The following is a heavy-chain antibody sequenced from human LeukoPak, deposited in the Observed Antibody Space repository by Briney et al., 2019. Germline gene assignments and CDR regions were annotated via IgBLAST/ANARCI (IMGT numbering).Heavy chain of an antibody. V-gene: IGHV3-43*01. D-gene: IGHD5-12*01. Sequence: GGSLRLSCAASGFTFSSYAMSWVRQAPGRGLEWVSLISWDGGSTYYADSVKGRFTISRDNSKNSLYLQMDSLRTEDAALYYCAKDMGYRDHDAFDIWGQGTMVTVSS. CDR3: AKDMGYRDHDAFDI. J-gene: IGHJ3*02. CDR1: GFTFSSYA. CDR2: ISWDGGST.